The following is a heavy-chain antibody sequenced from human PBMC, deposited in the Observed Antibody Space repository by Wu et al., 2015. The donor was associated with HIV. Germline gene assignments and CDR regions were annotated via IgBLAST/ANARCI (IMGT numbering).Heavy chain of an antibody. J-gene: IGHJ4*02. Sequence: QVPLVQSGHEVKKPGASVKVSCKASGYNFNNYGIDWVRQAPGQGLEWMGWIMPNTGGVHSSPKFQGRFSVTRDTSTSTAYMQLSRLTSDDTAVYYCARTDGDFIDYWGQGTLVTVSS. D-gene: IGHD3-10*01. CDR1: GYNFNNYG. CDR2: IMPNTGGV. CDR3: ARTDGDFIDY. V-gene: IGHV1-2*02.